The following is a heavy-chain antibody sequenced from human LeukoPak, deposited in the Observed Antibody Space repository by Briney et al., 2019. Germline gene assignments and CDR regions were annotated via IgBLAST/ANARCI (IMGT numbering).Heavy chain of an antibody. CDR3: ARGGYYDSSGYYYVRNYFNY. V-gene: IGHV1-2*02. D-gene: IGHD3-22*01. CDR1: GYTFTGYY. Sequence: ASVKVSCKASGYTFTGYYMHWVRQASGQGLEWMGWINPNSGGTNYAQKFQGRVTMTRDTSISTVYMELSRLRSDDTAVYYCARGGYYDSSGYYYVRNYFNYWGQGTLVTVSS. J-gene: IGHJ4*02. CDR2: INPNSGGT.